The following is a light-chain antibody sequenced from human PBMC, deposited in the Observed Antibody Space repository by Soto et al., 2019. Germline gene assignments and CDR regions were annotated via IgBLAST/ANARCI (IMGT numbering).Light chain of an antibody. CDR3: PQGSNWPRT. CDR2: DTS. J-gene: IGKJ1*01. V-gene: IGKV3-11*01. CDR1: QSISSY. Sequence: EIVLTQSPATLSLSPGERATLSCRASQSISSYLAWYQQKPGQPPRLLIHDTSNRATGIPARFSGSGSGTDFTLTISNLEPEDFAVYYCPQGSNWPRTFGQGTKVEIK.